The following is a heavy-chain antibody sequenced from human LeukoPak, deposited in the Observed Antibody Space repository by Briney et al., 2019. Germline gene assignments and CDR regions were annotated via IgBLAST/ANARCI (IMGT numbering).Heavy chain of an antibody. CDR3: ARAIRTGLGIGSFDG. Sequence: SETLSLTCTVSGYSISNGYFWGWIRQPPGKGLECIGTIYHSGSIYYNPSLKGRVTISVDTSKNQFSLRLNSLTAADTAVYYCARAIRTGLGIGSFDGWGQGTLVTVSS. D-gene: IGHD7-27*01. J-gene: IGHJ4*02. V-gene: IGHV4-38-2*02. CDR1: GYSISNGYF. CDR2: IYHSGSI.